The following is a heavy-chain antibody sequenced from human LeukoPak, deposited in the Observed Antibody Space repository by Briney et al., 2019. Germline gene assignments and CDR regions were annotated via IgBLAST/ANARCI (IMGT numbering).Heavy chain of an antibody. D-gene: IGHD6-19*01. V-gene: IGHV2-5*02. CDR3: AHASYSSGWYPNYFDP. CDR1: GFSLSTTGVG. CDR2: IYWDDDK. Sequence: SGPTLVKPTQTLTLTCTFSGFSLSTTGVGVGWIRQPPGKALEWLALIYWDDDKRYSPSLKSRLTITKGTSRNQVVLTMTNMDPVDTATYYCAHASYSSGWYPNYFDPWGQGTLVTVSS. J-gene: IGHJ5*02.